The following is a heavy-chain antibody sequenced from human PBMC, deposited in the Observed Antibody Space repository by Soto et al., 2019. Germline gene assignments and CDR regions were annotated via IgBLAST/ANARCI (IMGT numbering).Heavy chain of an antibody. D-gene: IGHD2-2*01. V-gene: IGHV1-46*01. CDR2: INPSGGST. CDR3: ARSYPLYCSSTSCYPYYFDY. J-gene: IGHJ4*02. CDR1: GYTFTSYY. Sequence: ASVKVSCKASGYTFTSYYMHWVRQAPGQGLEWMGIINPSGGSTSYAQKFQGRVTMTRDTSTSTVYMELSSLRSEDTAVYYRARSYPLYCSSTSCYPYYFDYWGQGTLVTVSS.